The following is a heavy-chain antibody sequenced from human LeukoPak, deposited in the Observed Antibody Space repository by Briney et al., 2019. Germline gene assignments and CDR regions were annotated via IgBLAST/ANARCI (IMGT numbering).Heavy chain of an antibody. CDR1: GFTFGDYI. CDR2: IRRGSNSYTT. D-gene: IGHD3-16*01. Sequence: GGSLRLSCAASGFTFGDYILDWVRQAPGKGLEWVGRIRRGSNSYTTEYAASVKGRFIISRDDSKNSLYLHMNSLKTEDTAVYHCTRDGGEGGNSAFDIWGQGTMVTVSS. V-gene: IGHV3-72*01. CDR3: TRDGGEGGNSAFDI. J-gene: IGHJ3*02.